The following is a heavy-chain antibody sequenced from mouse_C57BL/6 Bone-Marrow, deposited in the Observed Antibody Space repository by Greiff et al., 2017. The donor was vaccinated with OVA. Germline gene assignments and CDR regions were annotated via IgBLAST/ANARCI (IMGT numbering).Heavy chain of an antibody. CDR1: GYTFTDYY. V-gene: IGHV1-34*01. CDR2: IYPNNGGN. D-gene: IGHD1-1*01. Sequence: VQLLQSGPELVKPGASVKMSCKASGYTFTDYYMHWVKQSHGKSLAWIGYIYPNNGGNGYNQTFKGQVTLPVDKASSTAYIELRSLTAEDSAIYYCAREDYYGSSRWFAYWGQGTLVTVSA. J-gene: IGHJ3*01. CDR3: AREDYYGSSRWFAY.